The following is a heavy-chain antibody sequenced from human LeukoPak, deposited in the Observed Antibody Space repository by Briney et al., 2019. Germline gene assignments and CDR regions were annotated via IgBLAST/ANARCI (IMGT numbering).Heavy chain of an antibody. CDR3: AELGITMIGGV. D-gene: IGHD3-10*02. CDR2: ISSSSSTI. J-gene: IGHJ6*04. CDR1: GFTFSSYE. V-gene: IGHV3-48*03. Sequence: GGSLRLSCAASGFTFSSYEMNWVRQALGKGLEWVSYISSSSSTIYYADSVKGRFTISRDNAKNSLYLQMNSLRAEDTAVYYCAELGITMIGGVWGKGTTVTISS.